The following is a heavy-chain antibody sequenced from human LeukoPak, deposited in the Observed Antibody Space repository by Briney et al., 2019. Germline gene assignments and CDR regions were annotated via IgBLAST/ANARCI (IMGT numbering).Heavy chain of an antibody. CDR2: IYYSGST. D-gene: IGHD1-26*01. CDR1: GGSISSSSYY. CDR3: ATRRSPGFNYFDY. V-gene: IGHV4-39*07. J-gene: IGHJ4*02. Sequence: SETLSLTCTVSGGSISSSSYYWGWIRQPPGKGLEWIGSIYYSGSTYYNPSLKSRVTISVDTSKNQFSLKLSSVTAADTAVYYCATRRSPGFNYFDYWGQGTLVTVSS.